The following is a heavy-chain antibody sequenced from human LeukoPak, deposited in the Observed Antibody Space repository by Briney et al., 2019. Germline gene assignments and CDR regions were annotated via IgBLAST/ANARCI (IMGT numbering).Heavy chain of an antibody. CDR3: ARDFYDSSGYSPVTDS. CDR2: ISYDGNNI. CDR1: GFSFSRYA. V-gene: IGHV3-30*04. Sequence: PGRSLRLSCAASGFSFSRYAMHWVRQPPGKGLEWVAVISYDGNNIYYADSAKGRFTISIDNSKNKLYLQMNSLRTEDTAVYYCARDFYDSSGYSPVTDSWGQGTLVTVSS. D-gene: IGHD3-22*01. J-gene: IGHJ4*02.